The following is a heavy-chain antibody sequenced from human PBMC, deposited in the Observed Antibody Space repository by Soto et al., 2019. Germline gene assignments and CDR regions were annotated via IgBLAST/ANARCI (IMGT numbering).Heavy chain of an antibody. CDR1: GFTFSSYG. CDR2: IWYDGSNK. Sequence: QVQLVESGGGVVQPGRSLRLSCAASGFTFSSYGMRWVRQAPGKGLEWVAVIWYDGSNKYYADSVKGRFTISRDNSKNPLYLQMNSLRAEDTAVYYCARVFQFRGAFDIWGQGTMVTVSS. CDR3: ARVFQFRGAFDI. D-gene: IGHD2-21*01. J-gene: IGHJ3*02. V-gene: IGHV3-33*01.